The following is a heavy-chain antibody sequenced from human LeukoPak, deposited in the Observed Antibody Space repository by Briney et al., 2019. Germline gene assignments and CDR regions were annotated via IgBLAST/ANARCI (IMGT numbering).Heavy chain of an antibody. Sequence: PSETLSLTCTVSGGSISSSSYYWGWIRQPPGKGLEWIGSIYYSGNTYYNPSLKSRVTISVDRSKNQFPLKLSSVTAADTAVYYCASLTPNYYDSSGYFDYWGQGTLVTVSS. CDR2: IYYSGNT. J-gene: IGHJ4*02. V-gene: IGHV4-39*06. CDR3: ASLTPNYYDSSGYFDY. CDR1: GGSISSSSYY. D-gene: IGHD3-22*01.